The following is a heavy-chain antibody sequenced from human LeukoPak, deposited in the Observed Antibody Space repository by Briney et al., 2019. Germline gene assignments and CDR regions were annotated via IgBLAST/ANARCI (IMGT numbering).Heavy chain of an antibody. CDR1: GFTFSSYW. J-gene: IGHJ4*02. V-gene: IGHV3-74*01. CDR3: AKDQRGYHRPIDS. D-gene: IGHD6-13*01. CDR2: IHSDGSST. Sequence: GGSLRLSCVASGFTFSSYWMHWVRHAPGKGLVWVSRIHSDGSSTNYADSVKGRHTISRDNFKSVLYLQMNSLRAEDTAIYYCAKDQRGYHRPIDSWGQGTLVTVSS.